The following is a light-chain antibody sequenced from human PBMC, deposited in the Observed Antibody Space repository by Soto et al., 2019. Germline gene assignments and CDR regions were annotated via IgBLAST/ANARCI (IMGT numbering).Light chain of an antibody. CDR3: QQYNSFPPYT. J-gene: IGKJ3*01. V-gene: IGKV1-5*01. CDR1: QDISNW. CDR2: GAS. Sequence: PMTQSPSTLSASLGDRVTITCRASQDISNWMAWYQQKPGKAPILLIYGASTLQSGVPSRFSGSGSGTEFNLTITSLQPGDFATYYCQQYNSFPPYTFGPGTKVEI.